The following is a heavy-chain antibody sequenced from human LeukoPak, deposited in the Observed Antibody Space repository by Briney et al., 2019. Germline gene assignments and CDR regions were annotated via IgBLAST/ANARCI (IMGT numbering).Heavy chain of an antibody. D-gene: IGHD5-24*01. CDR1: GFTFSSYG. CDR3: AKDDAWLQYND. Sequence: QSGGSVRLSCAASGFTFSSYGMSWVRQAPGKGLEWVSAISGSGGSTYYADSVKGRFTISRDNSKNTLYLQMNSLRAEDTAVYYCAKDDAWLQYNDWGQGTLVTVSS. CDR2: ISGSGGST. J-gene: IGHJ4*02. V-gene: IGHV3-23*01.